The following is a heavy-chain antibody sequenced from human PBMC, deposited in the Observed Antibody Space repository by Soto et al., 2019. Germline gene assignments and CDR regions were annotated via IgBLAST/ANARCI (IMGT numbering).Heavy chain of an antibody. J-gene: IGHJ4*02. CDR3: ARDRATFDY. V-gene: IGHV3-23*01. D-gene: IGHD1-26*01. Sequence: GGSLRLSCAASVFTFTSYAMSWVRLTPGKGLEWVSAISGSGSNTFYADSVRGRFTISRDNSKNTVFLQMNNLRAEDTAVYFCARDRATFDYWGQGTRVTVSS. CDR2: ISGSGSNT. CDR1: VFTFTSYA.